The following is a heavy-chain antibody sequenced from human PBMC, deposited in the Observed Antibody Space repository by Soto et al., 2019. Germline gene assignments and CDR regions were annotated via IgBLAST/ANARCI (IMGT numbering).Heavy chain of an antibody. Sequence: QVHLVQSGAEVKKPGASVKVSCKGSGYTFTSHGITWVRQAPGQGLEGMGWISAHQGNTGYAQRRQGRVTVTSDTSTSTAYMELRSLSSDDTAVYYCARGRYGDYWGQGALVTVFS. CDR1: GYTFTSHG. CDR2: ISAHQGNT. CDR3: ARGRYGDY. V-gene: IGHV1-18*01. J-gene: IGHJ4*02. D-gene: IGHD1-1*01.